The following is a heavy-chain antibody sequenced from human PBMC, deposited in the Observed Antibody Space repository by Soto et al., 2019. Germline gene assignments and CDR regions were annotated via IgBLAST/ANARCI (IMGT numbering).Heavy chain of an antibody. D-gene: IGHD7-27*01. CDR2: ISSSSSYI. CDR3: ARDGDALSPENY. CDR1: GFTFSSYS. Sequence: PGGSLRLSCAASGFTFSSYSMNWVRQAPGKGLEWVSSISSSSSYIYYADSVKGRFTISRDNAKNSLYLQMNSLRAEDTAVYYCARDGDALSPENYWGQGTLVTVSS. V-gene: IGHV3-21*01. J-gene: IGHJ4*02.